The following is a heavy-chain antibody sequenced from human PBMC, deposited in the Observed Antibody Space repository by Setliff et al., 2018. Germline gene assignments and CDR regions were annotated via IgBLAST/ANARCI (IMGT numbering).Heavy chain of an antibody. V-gene: IGHV1-2*02. D-gene: IGHD3-10*01. CDR2: INPRTGVT. J-gene: IGHJ6*04. Sequence: ASVKVSCKASGYAFTGHYIHWVRQAPGQGLEWMGWINPRTGVTNYARNFQGRVTMTRDTSITTVYMDLSRLKSDDTAVYYCARGTDYHGSGSYWAKDVWGKGNPGHRLL. CDR3: ARGTDYHGSGSYWAKDV. CDR1: GYAFTGHY.